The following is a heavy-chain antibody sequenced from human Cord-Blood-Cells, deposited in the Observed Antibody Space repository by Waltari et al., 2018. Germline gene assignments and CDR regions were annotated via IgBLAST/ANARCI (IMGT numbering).Heavy chain of an antibody. CDR2: ISYDGSNK. CDR1: GFTFSSYA. J-gene: IGHJ4*02. V-gene: IGHV3-30-3*01. CDR3: ASTPYDSSGYYYY. D-gene: IGHD3-22*01. Sequence: QVQLVESGGGVVQPGRSLRLSCAASGFTFSSYAMHWVSQAPGKGLEWVAVISYDGSNKYYADSVKGRFTISRDNSKNTLYLQMNSLRAEDTAVYYCASTPYDSSGYYYYWGQGTLVTVSS.